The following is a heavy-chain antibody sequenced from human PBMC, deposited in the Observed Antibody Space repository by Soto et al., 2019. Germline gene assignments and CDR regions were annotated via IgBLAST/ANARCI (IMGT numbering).Heavy chain of an antibody. CDR1: VFTFSSYS. D-gene: IGHD6-13*01. CDR3: ARDVPPSSSWNYTDAFDI. V-gene: IGHV3-21*01. CDR2: ISSSSSYI. J-gene: IGHJ3*02. Sequence: PRGPLLLACASSVFTFSSYSMNWVRQARGRGLEWVSSISSSSSYIYYADSVKGRFTISRDNAKNSLYLQMNRLRAEDTAVYYCARDVPPSSSWNYTDAFDIWGQGTMVTVSS.